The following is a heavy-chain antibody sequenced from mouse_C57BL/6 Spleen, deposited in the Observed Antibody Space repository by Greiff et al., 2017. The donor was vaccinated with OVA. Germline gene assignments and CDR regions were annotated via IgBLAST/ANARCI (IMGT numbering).Heavy chain of an antibody. J-gene: IGHJ2*01. CDR1: GYTFTDYE. D-gene: IGHD3-2*02. CDR3: TRWGQLRLPLDY. Sequence: QVQLKESGAELVRPGASVTLSCKASGYTFTDYEMHWVKQTPVHGLEWIGAIDPETGGTAYNQKFKGKAILTADKSSSTAYMELRSLTSEDSAVYYCTRWGQLRLPLDYWGQGTTLTVSS. V-gene: IGHV1-15*01. CDR2: IDPETGGT.